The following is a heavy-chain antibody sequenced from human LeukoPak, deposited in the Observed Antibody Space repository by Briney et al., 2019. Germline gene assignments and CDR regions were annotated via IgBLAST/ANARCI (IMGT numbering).Heavy chain of an antibody. Sequence: DSVQVSCKASGYTFTSYGISWVRQAPGQGLEWMGWISAYNGNTNYAQKLQGRVTMTTDTSTSTAYMELRSLRSDDTAVYYCARLSSIAARGYFDYWGQGTLVTVSS. CDR2: ISAYNGNT. J-gene: IGHJ4*02. CDR3: ARLSSIAARGYFDY. D-gene: IGHD6-6*01. CDR1: GYTFTSYG. V-gene: IGHV1-18*01.